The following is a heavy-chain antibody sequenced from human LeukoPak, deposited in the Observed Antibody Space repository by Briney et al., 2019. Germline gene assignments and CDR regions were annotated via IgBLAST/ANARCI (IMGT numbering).Heavy chain of an antibody. CDR2: ISSSSNYI. V-gene: IGHV3-21*01. D-gene: IGHD2-21*01. CDR3: ARLWGSVSGYFDY. J-gene: IGHJ4*02. CDR1: GFTLSDYS. Sequence: GGSLRLSCAASGFTLSDYSMNWVRQAPGKGLEWVSSISSSSNYIYYADSVKGRFTISRDNAKNSLHLQINSLRAEDTAVYYCARLWGSVSGYFDYWGQGTLVTVSS.